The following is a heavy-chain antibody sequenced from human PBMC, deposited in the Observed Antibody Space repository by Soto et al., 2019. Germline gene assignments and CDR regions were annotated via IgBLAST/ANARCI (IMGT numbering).Heavy chain of an antibody. D-gene: IGHD3-3*01. J-gene: IGHJ6*02. CDR3: ARGRGVVRKSYYYGMDV. Sequence: LSLTCAVYGGSFSGYYWSWIRQPPGKGLEWIGEINHSGSTNYNPSLKSRVTISVDTSKNQFSLKLSSVTAADTAVYYCARGRGVVRKSYYYGMDVWGQGTTVTVSS. V-gene: IGHV4-34*01. CDR2: INHSGST. CDR1: GGSFSGYY.